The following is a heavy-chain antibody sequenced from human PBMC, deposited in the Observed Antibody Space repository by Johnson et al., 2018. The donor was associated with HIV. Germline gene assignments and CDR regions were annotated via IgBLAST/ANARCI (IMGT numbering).Heavy chain of an antibody. CDR1: GFTFSDYY. V-gene: IGHV3-11*04. J-gene: IGHJ3*01. CDR2: ISTNVNDM. Sequence: QVQLVESGGGLVKPGGSLRLSCAASGFTFSDYYMTWIRQAPGNGLEWVSYISTNVNDMYYADSVKCRFTISRDNANNSLFLQMNSLRAEDTAVYYCAREGELDAFDVWGQGTMVTVSS. D-gene: IGHD1-26*01. CDR3: AREGELDAFDV.